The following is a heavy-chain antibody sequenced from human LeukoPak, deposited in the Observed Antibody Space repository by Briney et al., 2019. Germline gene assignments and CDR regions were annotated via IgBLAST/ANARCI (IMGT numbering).Heavy chain of an antibody. V-gene: IGHV1-46*01. CDR1: GYTFTSYY. D-gene: IGHD3-22*01. Sequence: ASVKVSCKASGYTFTSYYMHWVRQTPGQGREWMGIINPSAGSTRYAEKFQGRVTMTRDTSTSTVYMELSSLRSEDTAVYYCARTNYHDSSGFYDYWGQGTLVTVSS. CDR2: INPSAGST. CDR3: ARTNYHDSSGFYDY. J-gene: IGHJ4*02.